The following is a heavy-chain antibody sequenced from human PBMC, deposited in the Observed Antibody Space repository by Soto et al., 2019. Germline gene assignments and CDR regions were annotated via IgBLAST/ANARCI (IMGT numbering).Heavy chain of an antibody. Sequence: SSETLFPTRPFSCGSLNSGGYYWRWFRQHPGKGLEWIGYIYYSGGTYYNPSLKSRVTISVDTSKNQFSLKLSSVTAADTAVYYCARCYYYGMDVWGQGTTVTVSS. J-gene: IGHJ6*02. V-gene: IGHV4-31*03. CDR1: CGSLNSGGYY. CDR2: IYYSGGT. CDR3: ARCYYYGMDV.